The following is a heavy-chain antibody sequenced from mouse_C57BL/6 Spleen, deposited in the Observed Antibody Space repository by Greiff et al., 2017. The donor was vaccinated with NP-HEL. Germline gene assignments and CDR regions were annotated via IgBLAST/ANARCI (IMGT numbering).Heavy chain of an antibody. CDR1: GFTFSSYT. D-gene: IGHD1-2*01. V-gene: IGHV5-9*01. CDR3: ARWTTAYFDY. Sequence: EVKLQESGGGLVKPGGSLKLSCAASGFTFSSYTMSWVRQTPEKRLEWVATISGGGGNTYYPDSVKGRFTISRDNAKNTLYLQMSSLRSEDTALYYCARWTTAYFDYWGQGTTLTVSS. J-gene: IGHJ2*01. CDR2: ISGGGGNT.